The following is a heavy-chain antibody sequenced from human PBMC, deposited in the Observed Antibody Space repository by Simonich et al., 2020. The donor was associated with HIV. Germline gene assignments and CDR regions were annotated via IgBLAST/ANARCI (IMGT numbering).Heavy chain of an antibody. V-gene: IGHV4-34*01. Sequence: QVQLQQWGAGLLKPSETLSLTCAVYGGSFSGYYWSWIRQPPGKGLEWVGEINQSGNTNYKSSLNSRATISVDKSKNQFSLKLSSVTAADTAIYYCARRDRELILYFDYWGQGNLVTVSS. J-gene: IGHJ4*02. CDR2: INQSGNT. CDR1: GGSFSGYY. CDR3: ARRDRELILYFDY. D-gene: IGHD3-3*01.